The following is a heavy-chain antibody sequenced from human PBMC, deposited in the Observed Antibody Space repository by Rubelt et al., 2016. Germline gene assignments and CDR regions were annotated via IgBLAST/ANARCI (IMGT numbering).Heavy chain of an antibody. CDR1: GGSFSGYY. D-gene: IGHD6-19*01. Sequence: VQLQQWGAGLLKPSETLSLTCAVYGGSFSGYYWSWIRPPPGKGLEWIGEINHSGSTNYNPSLKSRVTISVDTSKNQFSLKLSSVTAADTAVYYCASQSSSGWYAFDIWGQGTMVTASS. V-gene: IGHV4-34*01. CDR3: ASQSSSGWYAFDI. J-gene: IGHJ3*02. CDR2: INHSGST.